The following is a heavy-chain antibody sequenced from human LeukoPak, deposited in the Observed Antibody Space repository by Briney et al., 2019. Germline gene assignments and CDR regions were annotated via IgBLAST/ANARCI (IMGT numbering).Heavy chain of an antibody. J-gene: IGHJ6*03. D-gene: IGHD1-1*01. V-gene: IGHV3-11*04. Sequence: GGSLRLSCAASGFTFSDYYISWIRQAPGKGLEWVSYISSSGSTIYYADSVKGRFTISRDNAKNSLYLQMNSLRAEDTAVYYCARARTGKSYYYMDVWGKGTTVTVSS. CDR1: GFTFSDYY. CDR3: ARARTGKSYYYMDV. CDR2: ISSSGSTI.